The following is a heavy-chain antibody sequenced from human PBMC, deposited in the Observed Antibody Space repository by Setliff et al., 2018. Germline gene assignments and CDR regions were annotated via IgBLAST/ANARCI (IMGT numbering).Heavy chain of an antibody. CDR2: IISMFGTT. CDR1: GGTFSTYA. CDR3: ARGDFYYYFYMDV. J-gene: IGHJ6*03. Sequence: GASVKVSCKASGGTFSTYAISWVRQAPGQGLEWMGGIISMFGTTNYAQKFQGRVTITTDKSTSTAYMELSSLRSEDTAIYCCARGDFYYYFYMDVWGKGTTVPSP. V-gene: IGHV1-69*05.